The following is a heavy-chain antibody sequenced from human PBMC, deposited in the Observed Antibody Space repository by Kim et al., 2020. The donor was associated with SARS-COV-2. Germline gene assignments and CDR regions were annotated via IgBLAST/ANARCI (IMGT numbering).Heavy chain of an antibody. CDR3: ASGGFFGSGHNYYYYYGMDV. CDR2: ISYDGSNK. D-gene: IGHD3-10*01. Sequence: GGSLRLSCAVSGFTFSSYGMHWVRQAPGKGLEWVAVISYDGSNKYYADSVKGRFTISRDNSKNTLYLQMNSLRAEDTAVYYCASGGFFGSGHNYYYYYGMDVWGQGTTVTVSS. CDR1: GFTFSSYG. J-gene: IGHJ6*02. V-gene: IGHV3-33*05.